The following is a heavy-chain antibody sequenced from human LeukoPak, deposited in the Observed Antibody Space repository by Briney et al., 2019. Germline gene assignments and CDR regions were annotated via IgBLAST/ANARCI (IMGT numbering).Heavy chain of an antibody. J-gene: IGHJ3*02. CDR3: AKDPKRSGPDAFDI. V-gene: IGHV3-23*01. CDR2: IIGSGGST. CDR1: GLTFSSYA. Sequence: GGSLRLSWAASGLTFSSYAMRWVRQAPGRGLEWVSDIIGSGGSTYYADSVKGRFTISRDNSKNTQYLQMHRLSAGDTAVYYCAKDPKRSGPDAFDIWGQGTMVTVSS. D-gene: IGHD3-10*01.